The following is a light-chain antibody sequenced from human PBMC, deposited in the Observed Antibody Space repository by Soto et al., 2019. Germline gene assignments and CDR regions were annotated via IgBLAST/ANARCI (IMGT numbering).Light chain of an antibody. CDR1: QGISNY. V-gene: IGKV1-16*01. CDR3: QHYNSYSEA. J-gene: IGKJ1*01. Sequence: DIQMTQSPSSLSASVGDRVTITCRASQGISNYLAWYQQKPGNAPKFLIYDASTLQSGVPSRFSGSGSGTEFTLTISNLQPDDFATYYCQHYNSYSEAFGQGTKVDIK. CDR2: DAS.